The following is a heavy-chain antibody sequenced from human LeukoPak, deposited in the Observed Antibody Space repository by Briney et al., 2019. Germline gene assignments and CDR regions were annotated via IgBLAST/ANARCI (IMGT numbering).Heavy chain of an antibody. CDR2: IYSDGST. D-gene: IGHD1-26*01. CDR3: ARERGRGRDSPWFDY. CDR1: GFTFTNAW. Sequence: GGSLRLSCVDSGFTFTNAWMSWVRQAPGKGLEWVSVIYSDGSTYYADSVKGRFTISRDNSKNTLDLQMTGLRAEDTAVYYCARERGRGRDSPWFDYWGQGTLVTVSS. J-gene: IGHJ4*02. V-gene: IGHV3-53*01.